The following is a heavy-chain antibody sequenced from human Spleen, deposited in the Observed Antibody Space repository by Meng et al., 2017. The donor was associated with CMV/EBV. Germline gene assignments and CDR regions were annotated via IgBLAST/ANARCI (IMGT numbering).Heavy chain of an antibody. CDR1: GFSLSTSGMR. CDR2: IDWDDDK. CDR3: ARIKRGGSHLDY. V-gene: IGHV2-70D*14. J-gene: IGHJ4*02. D-gene: IGHD3-16*01. Sequence: SGPTLVKPTPTLTLTCTFSGFSLSTSGMRVSWIRQPPGKALEWLARIDWDDDKFYSTSLKTRLTISKDTSKNQVVLTMTNMDPVDTAPYYCARIKRGGSHLDYWGQGTLVTVSS.